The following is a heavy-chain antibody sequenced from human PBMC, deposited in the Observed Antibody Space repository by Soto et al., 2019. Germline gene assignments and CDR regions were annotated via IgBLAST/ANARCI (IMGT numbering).Heavy chain of an antibody. CDR3: ARDFAANSGYDFVFDY. J-gene: IGHJ4*02. Sequence: GGSLRLSCAASGFTFSSYAMHWVRQAPGKGLEWVAVISYDGSNKYYADSVKGRFTISRDNSKNTLYLQMNSLRAEDTAVYYCARDFAANSGYDFVFDYWGQGTLVTVSS. V-gene: IGHV3-30-3*01. CDR1: GFTFSSYA. D-gene: IGHD5-12*01. CDR2: ISYDGSNK.